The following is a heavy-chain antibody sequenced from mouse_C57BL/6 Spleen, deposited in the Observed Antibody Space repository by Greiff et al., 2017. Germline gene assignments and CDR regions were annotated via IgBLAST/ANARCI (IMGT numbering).Heavy chain of an antibody. CDR1: GYTFTSYW. J-gene: IGHJ2*01. V-gene: IGHV1-69*01. CDR3: ARWGTTGYFDY. D-gene: IGHD1-1*01. Sequence: QVQLQQPGAELVMPGASVKLSCKASGYTFTSYWMHWVKQRPGQGLEWIGEIDPSDSYTNYNQKFKGKSTLTVDKSSSTAYMQLSSLTSEDSAVYYYARWGTTGYFDYWGQGTTLTVSS. CDR2: IDPSDSYT.